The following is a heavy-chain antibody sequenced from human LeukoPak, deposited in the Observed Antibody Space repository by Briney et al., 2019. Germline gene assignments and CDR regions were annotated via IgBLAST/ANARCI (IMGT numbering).Heavy chain of an antibody. CDR3: GRARAGMVDY. V-gene: IGHV4-39*01. J-gene: IGHJ4*02. CDR2: IYYSGST. Sequence: PSETLSLTCTVSGGSISSSSYYWGWIRQTPGKGLEWIGSIYYSGSTYYNPSLKSRVTISVDTSKNQFSLKLSSVTAADTAVYYCGRARAGMVDYWGQGTLVTVSS. D-gene: IGHD1-1*01. CDR1: GGSISSSSYY.